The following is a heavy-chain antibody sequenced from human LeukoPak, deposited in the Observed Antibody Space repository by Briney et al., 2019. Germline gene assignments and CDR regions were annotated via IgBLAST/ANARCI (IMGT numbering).Heavy chain of an antibody. V-gene: IGHV3-23*01. Sequence: PGGSLRLTCAASGFTFSSYAMSWVRQAPGKVLEWVSAISGSGGSTYYADSVKGRFTISRDNSKNTLYLQMNSLRAEDTAVYYCAKDLLRGGDYWGQGTLVTVSS. J-gene: IGHJ4*02. CDR3: AKDLLRGGDY. D-gene: IGHD3-16*01. CDR1: GFTFSSYA. CDR2: ISGSGGST.